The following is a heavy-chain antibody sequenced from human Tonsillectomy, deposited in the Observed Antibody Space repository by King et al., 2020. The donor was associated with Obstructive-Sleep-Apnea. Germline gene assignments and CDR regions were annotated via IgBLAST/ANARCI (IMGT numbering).Heavy chain of an antibody. CDR2: IYYRGST. CDR3: ATHTTAWRPVDS. V-gene: IGHV4-39*01. Sequence: LQLQESGPGLVKPSETLSLTCTVSGDSLSSSRYYWGWIRQPPGKGLEWIGGIYYRGSTYYNPSPKSRVTISVDTSKNQFSLKLGSVTAADTAVYYCATHTTAWRPVDSWGQGTLVTVSS. J-gene: IGHJ4*02. D-gene: IGHD1-14*01. CDR1: GDSLSSSRYY.